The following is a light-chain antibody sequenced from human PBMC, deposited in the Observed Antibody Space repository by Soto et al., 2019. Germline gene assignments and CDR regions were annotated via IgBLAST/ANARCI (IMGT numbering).Light chain of an antibody. CDR3: HQYGGPWT. V-gene: IGKV3-20*01. J-gene: IGKJ1*01. CDR1: QSVDINY. CDR2: GAS. Sequence: ENVLTQSPGTLSLSPGERATLSCRASQSVDINYLAWHQQKPGQAPRLLIFGASSRASGIPDRFSGSGSGTDFTLTISRLEAEDSAVYYCHQYGGPWTFCQGTKVEIK.